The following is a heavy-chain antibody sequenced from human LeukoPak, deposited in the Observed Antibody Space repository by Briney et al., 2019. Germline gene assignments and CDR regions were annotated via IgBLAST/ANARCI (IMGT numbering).Heavy chain of an antibody. D-gene: IGHD2-2*01. J-gene: IGHJ4*02. CDR2: INPNSGGT. Sequence: ASVKVSCKASVYTFTGYYMHWVRQAPGQGLEWMGWINPNSGGTNYAQKFQGRVTMTRDTSISTAYMELSRLRSDDTAVYYCAREVVPAAETDYWGQGTLVTVSS. V-gene: IGHV1-2*02. CDR3: AREVVPAAETDY. CDR1: VYTFTGYY.